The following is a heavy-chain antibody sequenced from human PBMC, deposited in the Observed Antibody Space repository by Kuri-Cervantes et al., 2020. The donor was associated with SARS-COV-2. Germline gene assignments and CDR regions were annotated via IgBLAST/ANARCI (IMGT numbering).Heavy chain of an antibody. CDR2: IYPGDSDT. J-gene: IGHJ4*02. D-gene: IGHD3-22*01. Sequence: GESLKISCKGSGYSFTSYWIGWVRQMPGKGLEWMGIIYPGDSDTRYSPSFQGQVTISADKSISTAYLQWSSLKASDTAMYYCARAQNYYDSSGYYFDYWGQGTLVTSYS. CDR1: GYSFTSYW. V-gene: IGHV5-51*01. CDR3: ARAQNYYDSSGYYFDY.